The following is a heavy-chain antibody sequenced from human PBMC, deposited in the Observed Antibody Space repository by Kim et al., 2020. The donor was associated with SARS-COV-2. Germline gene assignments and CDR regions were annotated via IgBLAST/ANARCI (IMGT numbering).Heavy chain of an antibody. J-gene: IGHJ5*02. CDR1: GFTFSSYA. CDR2: ISGSGGST. Sequence: GGSLRLSCAASGFTFSSYAMSWVRQAPGNGLEWVSAISGSGGSTYYADSMKGRFTISRDNSKNTLYLQMNSLRAEDTAVYYCAKDRPGGYSSGWNGAWGQGTLVTVSS. V-gene: IGHV3-23*01. D-gene: IGHD6-19*01. CDR3: AKDRPGGYSSGWNGA.